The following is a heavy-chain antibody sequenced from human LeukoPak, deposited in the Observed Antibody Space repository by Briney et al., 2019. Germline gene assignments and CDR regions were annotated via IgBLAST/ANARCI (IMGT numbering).Heavy chain of an antibody. CDR3: ARGLDAAAGTRDNWFDP. Sequence: GGSLRLSCAASGFTFSSYAMHWVRQAPGKGLEWVAVISYDGSNKYYADSVKGRFTIFRDNSKNTLYLQMNSLRAEDTAVYYCARGLDAAAGTRDNWFDPWGQGTLVTVSS. CDR1: GFTFSSYA. D-gene: IGHD6-13*01. CDR2: ISYDGSNK. V-gene: IGHV3-30-3*01. J-gene: IGHJ5*02.